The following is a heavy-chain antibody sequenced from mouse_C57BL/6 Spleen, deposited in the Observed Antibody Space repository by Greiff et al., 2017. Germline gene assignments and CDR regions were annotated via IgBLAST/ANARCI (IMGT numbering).Heavy chain of an antibody. Sequence: QVQLQQSGAELARPGASVKLSCTASGYTFTGYGISWVKQRTGQGLEWIGEIYPRSGNTYYNEKFKGKATLTADKSSSTAYMELRSLTSEDTAVYFGARWGITTVVATSYWYFDVWGKGTTVTVSS. D-gene: IGHD1-1*01. CDR3: ARWGITTVVATSYWYFDV. CDR2: IYPRSGNT. CDR1: GYTFTGYG. V-gene: IGHV1-81*01. J-gene: IGHJ1*03.